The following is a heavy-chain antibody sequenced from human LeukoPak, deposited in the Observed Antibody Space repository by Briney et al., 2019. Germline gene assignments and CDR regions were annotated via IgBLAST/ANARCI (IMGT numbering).Heavy chain of an antibody. CDR3: AKLWGGYSGYDYIDY. J-gene: IGHJ4*02. CDR2: IIPIFGTA. V-gene: IGHV1-69*01. D-gene: IGHD5-12*01. CDR1: GGTFSSYA. Sequence: SVKVSCKASGGTFSSYAISWVRQAPGQGLGWMGGIIPIFGTANYAQKFQGRVTITADESTSTAYMELSSLRSEDTAVYYCAKLWGGYSGYDYIDYWGQGTLVTVSS.